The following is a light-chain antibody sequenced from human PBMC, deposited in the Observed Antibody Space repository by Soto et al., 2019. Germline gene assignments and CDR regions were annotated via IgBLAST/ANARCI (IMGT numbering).Light chain of an antibody. CDR1: SSNIGNNY. Sequence: QSVLTQPPSVYAAPGQKVTISCSGSSSNIGNNYVSWYQQLPGTAPKLLIYDNNKRPSGIPDRFSGSKSGTSATLGITGXXXXXXXXXYCGTWDSSLSAGDVVFGGGTKLTVL. J-gene: IGLJ2*01. CDR2: DNN. V-gene: IGLV1-51*01. CDR3: GTWDSSLSAGDVV.